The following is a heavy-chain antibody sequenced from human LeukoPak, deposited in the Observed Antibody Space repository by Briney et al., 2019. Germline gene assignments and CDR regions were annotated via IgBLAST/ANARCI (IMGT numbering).Heavy chain of an antibody. Sequence: GGSLRLSCAVSGFTFSSYWMSWVRQAPGKGLERVANIKQDGSEKYYVDSVKGRFTISRDNAKNSLYLQMNSLRAEDTAVYYCARDPVPYYDFWSGYRYFDYWGQGTLVTVSS. V-gene: IGHV3-7*01. CDR2: IKQDGSEK. J-gene: IGHJ4*02. D-gene: IGHD3-3*01. CDR1: GFTFSSYW. CDR3: ARDPVPYYDFWSGYRYFDY.